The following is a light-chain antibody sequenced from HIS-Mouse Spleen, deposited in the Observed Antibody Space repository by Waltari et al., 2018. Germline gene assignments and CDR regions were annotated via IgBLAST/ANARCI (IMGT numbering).Light chain of an antibody. V-gene: IGLV2-23*01. Sequence: QSALTQPASVSGSPGQWLTISCTGTSRDVGSYNLVSWYQQHPGKAPKLMIYEGSKRPSGGPNRLHGSKTGNTACRTISGLQAEDEADYYCCSYAGSSTVVFGGGTKLTVL. CDR3: CSYAGSSTVV. CDR2: EGS. J-gene: IGLJ2*01. CDR1: SRDVGSYNL.